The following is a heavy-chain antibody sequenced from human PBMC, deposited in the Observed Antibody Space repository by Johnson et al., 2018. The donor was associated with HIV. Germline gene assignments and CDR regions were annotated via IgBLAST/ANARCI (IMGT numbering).Heavy chain of an antibody. CDR1: GFTFDDYG. D-gene: IGHD6-19*01. Sequence: VQLVESGGGVVRPGGSLRLSCAASGFTFDDYGMSWVRQAPGKGLEWVSGINWTGGSTGYADSVNGRFTISSDNAKNSLYLQLNSLRAEDTALYYCARDGSEWLVSIHAFDIWGQGTMVTVSS. J-gene: IGHJ3*02. CDR2: INWTGGST. V-gene: IGHV3-20*04. CDR3: ARDGSEWLVSIHAFDI.